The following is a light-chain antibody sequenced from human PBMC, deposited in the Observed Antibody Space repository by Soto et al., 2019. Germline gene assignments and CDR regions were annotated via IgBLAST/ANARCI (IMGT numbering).Light chain of an antibody. Sequence: QSVLTQPRSVSGSPGQSVTISCTGTSSDVGDYNYVSWYQQHPGKAPKLMIYDVSKRPSGVPDRFSGSKSGNTASLTISGLQAEDEADYYCCSYAGSYPWVFGGGTQLTVL. CDR1: SSDVGDYNY. CDR2: DVS. J-gene: IGLJ3*02. V-gene: IGLV2-11*01. CDR3: CSYAGSYPWV.